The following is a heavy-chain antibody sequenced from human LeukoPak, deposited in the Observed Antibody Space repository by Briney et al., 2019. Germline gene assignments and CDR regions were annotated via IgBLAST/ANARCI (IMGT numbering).Heavy chain of an antibody. CDR1: GFTVSSNY. CDR3: VRDLSYGGYYMDV. D-gene: IGHD4-23*01. Sequence: PGGSLRLSCAASGFTVSSNYMSWVRQAPGKGLEWVSVIYSGGSTYYADSVKGRFTISRDNSKNTLYLQMNSLRAEDTAVYYCVRDLSYGGYYMDVWGKGTTVTVSS. V-gene: IGHV3-53*01. J-gene: IGHJ6*03. CDR2: IYSGGST.